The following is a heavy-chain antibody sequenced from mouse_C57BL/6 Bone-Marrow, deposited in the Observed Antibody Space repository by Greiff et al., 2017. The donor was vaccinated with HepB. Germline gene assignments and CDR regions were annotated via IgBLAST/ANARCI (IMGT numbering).Heavy chain of an antibody. Sequence: DVKLVESGGGLVQPGGSLKLSCAASGFTFSDYGMAWVRQAPRKGPEWVAFISNLAYSIYYADTVTGRFTISRENAKNTLYLEMSSLRSEDTAMYYCARNYDYEDAMDYWGQGTSVTVSS. V-gene: IGHV5-15*01. CDR1: GFTFSDYG. D-gene: IGHD2-4*01. CDR3: ARNYDYEDAMDY. J-gene: IGHJ4*01. CDR2: ISNLAYSI.